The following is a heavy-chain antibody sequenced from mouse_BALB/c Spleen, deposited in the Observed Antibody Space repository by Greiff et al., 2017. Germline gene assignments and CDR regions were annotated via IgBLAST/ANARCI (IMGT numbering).Heavy chain of an antibody. J-gene: IGHJ4*01. CDR3: TGECGGMDY. CDR1: GYTFTSYW. CDR2: IYPSDSYT. V-gene: IGHV1-69*02. Sequence: QVQLQQPGAELVRPGASVKLSCKASGYTFTSYWINWVKQRPGQGLEWIGNIYPSDSYTNYNQKFKDKATLTVDKSSSTAYMQLSSPTSEDSAVYYCTGECGGMDYWGQGTSVTVSS.